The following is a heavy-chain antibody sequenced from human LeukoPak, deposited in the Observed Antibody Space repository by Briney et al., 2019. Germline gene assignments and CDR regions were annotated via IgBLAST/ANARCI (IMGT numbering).Heavy chain of an antibody. CDR1: GFTFSSYA. CDR2: ISSNGGST. J-gene: IGHJ4*02. D-gene: IGHD6-13*01. CDR3: ARSYSSSWYPAVDY. Sequence: PGGSLRLSCAASGFTFSSYAMHWVRQAPGKGLEYVSAISSNGGSTYYANSVKGGFTISRDNSKNTLYLQMGSLRAEDMAVYYCARSYSSSWYPAVDYWGQGTLVTVSS. V-gene: IGHV3-64*01.